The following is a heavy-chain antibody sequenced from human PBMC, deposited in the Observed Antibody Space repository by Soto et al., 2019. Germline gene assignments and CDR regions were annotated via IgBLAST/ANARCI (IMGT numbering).Heavy chain of an antibody. V-gene: IGHV3-23*01. CDR2: ISGSGAGT. D-gene: IGHD6-19*01. J-gene: IGHJ3*02. CDR3: AKSSSGWYWGAFDI. CDR1: GFMFDNYA. Sequence: EVQLLESGGGLVQPGGSLRLSCAASGFMFDNYAMSWVRQAPGKGLEWVSAISGSGAGTNYADSVKGRFTISRDNSKNNLYLQMNSLRAEDTAVYYCAKSSSGWYWGAFDIWGQGTMVTVSS.